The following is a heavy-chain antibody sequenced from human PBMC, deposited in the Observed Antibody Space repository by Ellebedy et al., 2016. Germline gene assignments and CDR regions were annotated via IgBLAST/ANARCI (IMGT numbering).Heavy chain of an antibody. J-gene: IGHJ4*02. V-gene: IGHV4-61*01. CDR1: GGSVSSGSYY. CDR3: ARELSSSWYGGPTYYFDY. Sequence: SETLSLXCTVSGGSVSSGSYYWSWIRQPPGKGLEWIGYIYYSGSTNYNPSLKSRVTISVDTSKNQFSLKLCSVTAADTAVYYCARELSSSWYGGPTYYFDYWGQGTLVTVSS. CDR2: IYYSGST. D-gene: IGHD6-13*01.